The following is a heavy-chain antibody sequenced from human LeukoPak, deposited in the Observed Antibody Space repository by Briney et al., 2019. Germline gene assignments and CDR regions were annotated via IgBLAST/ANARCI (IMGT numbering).Heavy chain of an antibody. CDR3: AVMAVITVDAFDL. Sequence: GGALRLSCSASGFTFNNYNINWVRQAPGKGPEWISYINTASTTIHYADSVKGPFHISRDNAKNSLYLEMNSLRDEDKAVYYCAVMAVITVDAFDLWGPGTMVTVSS. J-gene: IGHJ3*01. CDR2: INTASTTI. V-gene: IGHV3-48*02. CDR1: GFTFNNYN. D-gene: IGHD5-24*01.